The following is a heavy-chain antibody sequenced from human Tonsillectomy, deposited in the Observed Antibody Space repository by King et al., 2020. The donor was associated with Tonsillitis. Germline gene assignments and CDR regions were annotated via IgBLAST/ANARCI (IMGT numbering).Heavy chain of an antibody. J-gene: IGHJ5*02. CDR3: ARVYYDILTGYSPQGWLDP. D-gene: IGHD3-9*01. CDR1: GGSVSSGSYY. V-gene: IGHV4-61*01. CDR2: IYYSGST. Sequence: QLQESGPGLVKPSETLSLTCTVSGGSVSSGSYYWSLIRQPPGKGLEWIGYIYYSGSTNYNPSLKSRVTISLDTSKNQFSLKLSSVTAADTAVYYCARVYYDILTGYSPQGWLDPWGQGTLVTVSS.